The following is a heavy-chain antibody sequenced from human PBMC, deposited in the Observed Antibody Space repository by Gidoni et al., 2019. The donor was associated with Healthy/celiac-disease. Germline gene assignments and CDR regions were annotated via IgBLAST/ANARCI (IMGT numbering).Heavy chain of an antibody. CDR1: GFTFRSSR. CDR2: ISSSSSTI. D-gene: IGHD4-4*01. J-gene: IGHJ6*02. CDR3: ARKVGYSSPAYYYYGMDV. Sequence: EVQLVESGGGLVQPGGSLRLSCAASGFTFRSSRMNWVRQAPGKGLEWVSYISSSSSTIYYADSVKGRFTISRDNAKNSLYLQMNSLRDEDTAVYYCARKVGYSSPAYYYYGMDVWGQGTTVTVSS. V-gene: IGHV3-48*02.